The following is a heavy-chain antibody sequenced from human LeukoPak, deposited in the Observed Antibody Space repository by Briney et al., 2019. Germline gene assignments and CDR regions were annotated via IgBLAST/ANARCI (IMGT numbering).Heavy chain of an antibody. V-gene: IGHV3-23*01. D-gene: IGHD3-3*01. CDR1: GFTFRNYA. CDR2: ISGSGGST. Sequence: GGSLRLSCAASGFTFRNYAMSWVRQAPGKGLEWVSSISGSGGSTYYADSVKGQFTISRDNSKNTLYLQMNSLRAEDTAVYYCAKEEWLLAVYFDYWGQGTLVTVSS. CDR3: AKEEWLLAVYFDY. J-gene: IGHJ4*02.